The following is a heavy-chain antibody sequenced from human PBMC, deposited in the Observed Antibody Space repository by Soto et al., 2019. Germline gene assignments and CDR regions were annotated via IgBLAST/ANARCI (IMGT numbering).Heavy chain of an antibody. CDR3: GTGSSWTKVES. J-gene: IGHJ4*02. CDR1: GGTLSRSA. V-gene: IGHV1-69*01. D-gene: IGHD6-13*01. CDR2: IIPIFGPA. Sequence: QVQLVQSGAEVKKPGSSVKVSCKASGGTLSRSAISWVRQAPEQGLEWMGGIIPIFGPAIYAQKFRGRVSIIADESTRTAYMEMSSLRSDDTAVYYCGTGSSWTKVESWGQGTLVTVSS.